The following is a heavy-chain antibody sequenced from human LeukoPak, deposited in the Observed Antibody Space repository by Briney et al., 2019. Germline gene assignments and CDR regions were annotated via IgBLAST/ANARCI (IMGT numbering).Heavy chain of an antibody. V-gene: IGHV4-61*01. CDR2: IYYSGST. Sequence: SETLSLTCTVSGDSVSSGTYYWSWIRQPPGKGLEWIGYIYYSGSTNYNPSLKSRVTILVDSSKNQFSLKLSSVTAADTAVYYCAREHPGYCSGGSCRDWYFDLWGRGTLVTVSS. CDR1: GDSVSSGTYY. J-gene: IGHJ2*01. D-gene: IGHD2-15*01. CDR3: AREHPGYCSGGSCRDWYFDL.